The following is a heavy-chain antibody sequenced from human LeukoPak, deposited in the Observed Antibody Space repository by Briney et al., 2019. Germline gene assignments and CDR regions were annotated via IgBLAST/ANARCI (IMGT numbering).Heavy chain of an antibody. J-gene: IGHJ4*02. CDR2: ISSNGGST. CDR1: GFSFSNYA. CDR3: AKSVGGTGDPVDY. D-gene: IGHD6-19*01. Sequence: GGSLRLSCAASGFSFSNYAMYWVRQAPGKGLEYVSAISSNGGSTYYANSVKGRFTISRDNSKNTLYLQMNSLRAEDTAVYYCAKSVGGTGDPVDYWGQGTLVIVSA. V-gene: IGHV3-64*04.